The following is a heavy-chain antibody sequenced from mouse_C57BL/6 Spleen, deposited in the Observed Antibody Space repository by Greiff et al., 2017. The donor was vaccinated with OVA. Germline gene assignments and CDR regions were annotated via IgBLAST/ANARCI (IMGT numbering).Heavy chain of an antibody. J-gene: IGHJ2*01. V-gene: IGHV1-82*01. CDR3: ARSEYYGSSPFDY. Sequence: QVQLKESGPELVKPGASVKISCKASGYAFSSSWMNWVKQRPGQGLEWIGRIYPGDGDTNYNGKFKGKATLTADKSSSTAYMQLSSLTSEDSAVYFCARSEYYGSSPFDYWGQGTTLTVSS. CDR1: GYAFSSSW. CDR2: IYPGDGDT. D-gene: IGHD1-1*01.